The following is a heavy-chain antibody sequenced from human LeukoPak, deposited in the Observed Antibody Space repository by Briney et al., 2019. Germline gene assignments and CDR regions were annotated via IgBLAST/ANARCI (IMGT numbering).Heavy chain of an antibody. Sequence: PSETLSLTCPVSGGSISSYYWSWIRQPPGKGLELNGDIYYSRSTNYNPSLKSRVTISVDSSKDQFSLKLSSVTAADTAVYYCASHSGGYDYWGQGTVVAVSS. V-gene: IGHV4-59*01. D-gene: IGHD5-12*01. CDR2: IYYSRST. CDR3: ASHSGGYDY. J-gene: IGHJ4*02. CDR1: GGSISSYY.